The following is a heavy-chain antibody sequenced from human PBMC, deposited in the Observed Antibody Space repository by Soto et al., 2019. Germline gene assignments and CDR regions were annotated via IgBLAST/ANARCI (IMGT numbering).Heavy chain of an antibody. CDR2: IYYSGST. D-gene: IGHD6-19*01. CDR1: GGSISSYY. J-gene: IGHJ4*02. Sequence: SETLSLTCTVSGGSISSYYWSWIRQPPWKGLEWIGYIYYSGSTNYNPSLKSRVTISVDTSKNQFSLKLSSVTAADTAVYYCARGYSLGWLGDYFDYGGRGTLVTVSS. CDR3: ARGYSLGWLGDYFDY. V-gene: IGHV4-59*01.